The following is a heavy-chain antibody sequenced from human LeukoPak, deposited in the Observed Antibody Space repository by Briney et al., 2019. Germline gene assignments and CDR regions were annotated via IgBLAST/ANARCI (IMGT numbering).Heavy chain of an antibody. D-gene: IGHD3-3*01. CDR3: ARLTKRYYDFWSGYFNYYFDY. Sequence: SETLSLTCTVSGGSISSYYWSWIRQPPGKGLEWIGYIYTSGSTNYYPSLKSRVTISVDTSKNQFSLKLSSVTAADTAVYYCARLTKRYYDFWSGYFNYYFDYWGQGTLVTVSS. CDR1: GGSISSYY. V-gene: IGHV4-4*09. CDR2: IYTSGST. J-gene: IGHJ4*02.